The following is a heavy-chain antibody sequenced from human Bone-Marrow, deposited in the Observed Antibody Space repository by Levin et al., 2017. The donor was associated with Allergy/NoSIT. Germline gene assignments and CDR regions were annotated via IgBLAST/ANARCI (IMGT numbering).Heavy chain of an antibody. CDR3: VRDRETITTTESY. V-gene: IGHV3-48*02. J-gene: IGHJ4*02. CDR1: GFTFHTYS. D-gene: IGHD5-12*01. CDR2: ISSGSSSI. Sequence: GGSLRLSCAASGFTFHTYSMNWVRQAPGKGLEWLSYISSGSSSIFYADSVRGGFTISRDNAKNSLFLQMDSLRDEDTAMYYCVRDRETITTTESYWGQGTLVTVSA.